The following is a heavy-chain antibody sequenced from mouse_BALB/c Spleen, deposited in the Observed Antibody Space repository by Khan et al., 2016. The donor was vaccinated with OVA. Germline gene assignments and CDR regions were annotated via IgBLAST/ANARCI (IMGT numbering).Heavy chain of an antibody. CDR1: GYSITSGYA. V-gene: IGHV3-2*02. CDR2: IRYSGVT. Sequence: EVQLQQSGPGLVKPSQSLSLTCPVTGYSITSGYAWNWLRQFPGNKLEWMGYIRYSGVTSYTPSLHSRLSITRDPSKNQFFLQLNSVTTEDTATYYCARGNYDGYYFDYWGQGTTLTVSS. CDR3: ARGNYDGYYFDY. J-gene: IGHJ2*01. D-gene: IGHD2-4*01.